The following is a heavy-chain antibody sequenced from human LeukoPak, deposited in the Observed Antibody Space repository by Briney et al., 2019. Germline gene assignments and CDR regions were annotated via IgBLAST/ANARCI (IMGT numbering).Heavy chain of an antibody. V-gene: IGHV6-1*01. CDR3: ARSFPRYFDL. CDR1: GDSVSSNSAA. J-gene: IGHJ2*01. Sequence: SQTLSLTCAISGDSVSSNSAAWNWIRQSPSRGLEWLGRTYYRSKWYNDYAVSVQSLMTINPDTSKNHFSLQLNSVTPEDTAVHYCARSFPRYFDLWGRGTLVTVSS. CDR2: TYYRSKWYN.